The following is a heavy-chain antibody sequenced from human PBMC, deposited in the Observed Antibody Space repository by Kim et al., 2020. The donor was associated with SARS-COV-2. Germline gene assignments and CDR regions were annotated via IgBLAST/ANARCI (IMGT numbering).Heavy chain of an antibody. D-gene: IGHD3-10*01. Sequence: GGSLRLSCAASGFTVSSNYMSWVRQAPGKGLEWVSVIYSGGSTYYADSVKGRFTISRDNSKNTLYLQMNSLRAEDTAVYYCAREDPMAAFFDYWGQGTLVTVSS. J-gene: IGHJ4*02. V-gene: IGHV3-53*01. CDR2: IYSGGST. CDR1: GFTVSSNY. CDR3: AREDPMAAFFDY.